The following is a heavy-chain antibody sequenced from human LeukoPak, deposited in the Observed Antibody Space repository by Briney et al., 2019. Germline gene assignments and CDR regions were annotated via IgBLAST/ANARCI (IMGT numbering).Heavy chain of an antibody. CDR1: GFTFSSYG. Sequence: GGSLRLSCAAFGFTFSSYGMHWVRQAPGKGLEWVANIKQDGGQIYYLESVKGRFTVSRDNAKNSLYLQMNSLRAEDTAVYYCARLGARQMLEYWGQGTLVTVSS. CDR2: IKQDGGQI. D-gene: IGHD4-17*01. V-gene: IGHV3-7*01. CDR3: ARLGARQMLEY. J-gene: IGHJ4*02.